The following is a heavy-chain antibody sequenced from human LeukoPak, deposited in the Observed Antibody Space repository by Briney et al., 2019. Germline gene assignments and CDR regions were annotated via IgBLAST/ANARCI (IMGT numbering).Heavy chain of an antibody. CDR3: ARLVMIVVVTLIDY. J-gene: IGHJ4*02. CDR1: GGSISSSSYY. V-gene: IGHV4-39*01. D-gene: IGHD3-22*01. Sequence: SETLSLTCTVSGGSISSSSYYWGWIRQPPGKGLEWIGSIYYSGSTYYNPSLKSRVTISEDTSKNQFSLKLSSVTAAHTAVYYCARLVMIVVVTLIDYWGQGTLVTVSS. CDR2: IYYSGST.